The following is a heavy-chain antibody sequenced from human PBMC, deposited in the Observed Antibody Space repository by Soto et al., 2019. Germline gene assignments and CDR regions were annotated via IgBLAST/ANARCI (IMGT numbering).Heavy chain of an antibody. Sequence: SETLSLTCAVSGGSIISADSYWFWIRKHPGKGLEWIGYIAYGGDTYYNPSLRSRATISADASENKFSLTLRSVTAEDTAVYYCGRGRKVVAATRNALEGSGMDVLAQGTTVTVSS. D-gene: IGHD2-15*01. CDR1: GGSIISADSY. CDR2: IAYGGDT. J-gene: IGHJ6*02. V-gene: IGHV4-31*11. CDR3: GRGRKVVAATRNALEGSGMDV.